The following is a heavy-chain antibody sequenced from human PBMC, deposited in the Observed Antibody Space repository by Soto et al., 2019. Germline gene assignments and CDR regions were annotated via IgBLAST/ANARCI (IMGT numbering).Heavy chain of an antibody. V-gene: IGHV4-59*01. D-gene: IGHD3-22*01. J-gene: IGHJ3*02. CDR3: ARATGIGITMIDI. CDR2: IYYSGST. CDR1: GGSIRSYC. Sequence: PSETLSLTCTVSGGSIRSYCWTWIRQPPGEGLEWIGCIYYSGSTNYNPSLKSRVTISVDTSKNQFSLKLSSVTAADTAVYYCARATGIGITMIDIWGQGTMVTVSS.